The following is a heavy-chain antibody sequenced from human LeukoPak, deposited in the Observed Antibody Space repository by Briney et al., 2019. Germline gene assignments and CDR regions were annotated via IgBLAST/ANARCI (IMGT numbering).Heavy chain of an antibody. D-gene: IGHD6-13*01. Sequence: GGSLRLSCAASGFTFSSYSMNWVRQAPGKGLEWVSSISSSSSYIYYADSVKGRFTISRDNAKNSLYLQMNSLRAEDTAVYYRARGRAAAGGTYYYYGMDVWGQGTTVTVSS. CDR2: ISSSSSYI. V-gene: IGHV3-21*01. CDR1: GFTFSSYS. J-gene: IGHJ6*02. CDR3: ARGRAAAGGTYYYYGMDV.